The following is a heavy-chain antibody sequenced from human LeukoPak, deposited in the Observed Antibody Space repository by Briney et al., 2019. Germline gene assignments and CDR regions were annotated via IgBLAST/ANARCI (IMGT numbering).Heavy chain of an antibody. J-gene: IGHJ3*02. CDR2: IIPIFGTA. CDR3: ARELKGAFDI. Sequence: ASVKVSCKASGGTFSSYAISWVRQAPGQGLEWMGGIIPIFGTANYAQKSQGRVTITADESTSTAYMELSSLRSEDTAVYYCARELKGAFDIWGQGTMVTVSS. V-gene: IGHV1-69*13. CDR1: GGTFSSYA.